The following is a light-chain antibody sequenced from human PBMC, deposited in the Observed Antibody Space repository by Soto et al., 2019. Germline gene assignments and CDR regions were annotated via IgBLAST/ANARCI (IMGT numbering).Light chain of an antibody. CDR2: GAS. V-gene: IGKV3-15*01. J-gene: IGKJ4*01. CDR1: HSVSSR. Sequence: EIVMTQSPATLSVSPGERATLSCRASHSVSSRLAWYQQKPGQAPRLLIYGASTRATGLPARFSGSGSGTEFTLTISSLQSEDFAVYYCQHYTTWPLTFGGGTKVDIK. CDR3: QHYTTWPLT.